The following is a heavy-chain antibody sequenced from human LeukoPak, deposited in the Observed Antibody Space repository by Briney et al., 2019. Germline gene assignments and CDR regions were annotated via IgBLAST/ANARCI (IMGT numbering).Heavy chain of an antibody. J-gene: IGHJ4*02. CDR1: GFIFDDYG. CDR2: ITWNGGST. V-gene: IGHV3-20*04. Sequence: GGSLRLSCAASGFIFDDYGMSWVRQAPGRGLEWVSVITWNGGSTSYADSVKGRFTISRDNANNSLYLQMNSLRAEDTALYYCARDRTMTTVTDFDSWGQGTLDPVSS. CDR3: ARDRTMTTVTDFDS. D-gene: IGHD4-17*01.